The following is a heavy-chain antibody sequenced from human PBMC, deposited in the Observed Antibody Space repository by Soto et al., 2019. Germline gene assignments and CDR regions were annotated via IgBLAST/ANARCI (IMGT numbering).Heavy chain of an antibody. J-gene: IGHJ5*02. CDR2: IYYSXXX. CDR1: GGSISSGXXX. Sequence: QVQLQESGPGLVKPSQTLSLTCTVSGGSISSGXXXWSWIRQHPGKGLEWIGYIYYSXXXYYNPSLKSRVTISVDTSKNQFSLKLSSVTAADTAVYYCARDYMSRSSPANWFDPWGQGTLVTVSS. V-gene: IGHV4-31*03. D-gene: IGHD2-2*01. CDR3: ARDYMSRSSPANWFDP.